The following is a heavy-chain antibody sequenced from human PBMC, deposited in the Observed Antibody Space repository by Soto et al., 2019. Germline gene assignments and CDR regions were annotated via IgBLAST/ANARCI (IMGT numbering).Heavy chain of an antibody. V-gene: IGHV4-59*01. CDR1: GGSISSSS. D-gene: IGHD2-2*01. J-gene: IGHJ4*02. CDR2: SYNNGRT. Sequence: SETLSLTCTVSGGSISSSSWSWSRQPPGRGLEWIGYSYNNGRTDYNPSLNSRVTISVDTSKNHFSLKLSSVTPADTAVYYCARARFCNRTSCYHYFAFWGQGTLVTVSS. CDR3: ARARFCNRTSCYHYFAF.